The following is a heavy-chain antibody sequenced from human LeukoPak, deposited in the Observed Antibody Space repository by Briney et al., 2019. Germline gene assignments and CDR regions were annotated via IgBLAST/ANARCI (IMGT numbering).Heavy chain of an antibody. V-gene: IGHV4-39*01. Sequence: SETLSLTCTVSGGSISAISGGPYYWGWIRQPPGKGLEWIGSGHYSGNTYNPSLKSRVTISVDTSKHQFSLNLSSVTAADTAVYYCAAIIAVAGIPLVDPWGQGTLVTVSS. D-gene: IGHD6-19*01. J-gene: IGHJ5*02. CDR3: AAIIAVAGIPLVDP. CDR1: GGSISAISGGPYY. CDR2: GHYSGNT.